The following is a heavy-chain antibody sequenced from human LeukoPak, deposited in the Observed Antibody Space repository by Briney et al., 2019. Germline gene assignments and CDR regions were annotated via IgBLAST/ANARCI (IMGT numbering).Heavy chain of an antibody. Sequence: PSETLSLTCTVSGGSISSYYWSWIRQPPGKGLEWIGYIYYSGSTNYNPSLKSRVTISVDTSKNQFSLKLNSVTAADTAVYYCARAWTLPNTIIGWFDPWGQGTLVTVSS. CDR1: GGSISSYY. J-gene: IGHJ5*02. CDR2: IYYSGST. D-gene: IGHD1-20*01. V-gene: IGHV4-59*01. CDR3: ARAWTLPNTIIGWFDP.